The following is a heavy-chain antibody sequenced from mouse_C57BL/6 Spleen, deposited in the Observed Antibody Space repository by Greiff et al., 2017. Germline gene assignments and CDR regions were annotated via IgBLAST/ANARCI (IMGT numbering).Heavy chain of an antibody. J-gene: IGHJ2*01. Sequence: EVQLQQSGAELVRPGASVKLSCTASGFNIKDYYMHWVKQRPEQGLEWIGRIDPEDGDTEYAPKFQGKATMTADTSSNTAYLQLSSLTSEDTAVYYCTVYYCGSSYGFDYWGQGTTLTVSS. CDR1: GFNIKDYY. CDR3: TVYYCGSSYGFDY. V-gene: IGHV14-1*01. D-gene: IGHD1-1*01. CDR2: IDPEDGDT.